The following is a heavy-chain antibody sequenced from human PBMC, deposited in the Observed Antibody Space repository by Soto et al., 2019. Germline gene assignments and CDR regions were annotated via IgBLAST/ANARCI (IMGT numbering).Heavy chain of an antibody. Sequence: QVQLVESGGGVVQPGRSLRLSCAASGFTFSSYGMHWVRQAPGKGLEWVAVIWYDGSNKYYADSVKGRFTISRDNSKNTLYLQMNSLRAEDTAVYYCASDSGWLQPGYYFDYWGQGTLVTVSS. J-gene: IGHJ4*02. D-gene: IGHD5-12*01. CDR1: GFTFSSYG. CDR3: ASDSGWLQPGYYFDY. CDR2: IWYDGSNK. V-gene: IGHV3-33*01.